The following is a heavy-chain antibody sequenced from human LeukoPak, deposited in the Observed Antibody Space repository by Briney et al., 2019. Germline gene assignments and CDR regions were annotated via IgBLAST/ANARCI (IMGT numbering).Heavy chain of an antibody. D-gene: IGHD3-10*01. V-gene: IGHV3-30*03. Sequence: GGSLRLSCAASGFTFSSYGMHWVRQAPGKGLEWVAVISYDGSNKYYADSVKGRFTISRDNSKNTLYLQMNSLRAGDTAVYYCARLRANTYGDVYEYWGQGTLVTVSS. CDR3: ARLRANTYGDVYEY. J-gene: IGHJ4*02. CDR2: ISYDGSNK. CDR1: GFTFSSYG.